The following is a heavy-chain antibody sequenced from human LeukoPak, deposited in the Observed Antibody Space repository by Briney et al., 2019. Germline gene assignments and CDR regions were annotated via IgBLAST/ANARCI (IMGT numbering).Heavy chain of an antibody. V-gene: IGHV1-3*01. J-gene: IGHJ6*02. CDR1: GYTFTSYA. CDR2: INAGNGNT. D-gene: IGHD1-26*01. CDR3: ATAGSGWGVYYYYGMDV. Sequence: ASVKVSCKASGYTFTSYAMHWVRQAPGQRLEWMGWINAGNGNTKYSQKFQGRVTMTEDTSTDTAYMELSSLRSEDTAVYYCATAGSGWGVYYYYGMDVWGQGTTVTVSS.